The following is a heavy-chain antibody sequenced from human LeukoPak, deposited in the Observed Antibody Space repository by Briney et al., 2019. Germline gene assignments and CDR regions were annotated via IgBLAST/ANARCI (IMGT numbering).Heavy chain of an antibody. V-gene: IGHV1-18*01. CDR2: ISAYNGNT. Sequence: ASVKVSCKASGYTFTSYGISWVRQAPGQGLEWMGWISAYNGNTNYAQKLQGRVTMTEDTSTDTAYMELSSLRSEDTAVYYCATGPYCSSTSCAIGYWGQGTLVTVSS. D-gene: IGHD2-2*01. CDR1: GYTFTSYG. CDR3: ATGPYCSSTSCAIGY. J-gene: IGHJ4*02.